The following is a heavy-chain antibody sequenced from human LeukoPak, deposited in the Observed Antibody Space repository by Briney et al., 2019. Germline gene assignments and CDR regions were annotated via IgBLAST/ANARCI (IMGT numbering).Heavy chain of an antibody. V-gene: IGHV3-23*01. Sequence: QPGGSLRLSCAASGFTFSSYAMSWVRQAPGEGLEWVSAISGSGDSTYYADSVKGQFTISRDNSKNTLYLQMNSLRAEDTAIYYCAKRGAEVGTTVAPGDYWGQGTLVTVSS. J-gene: IGHJ4*02. D-gene: IGHD1-26*01. CDR2: ISGSGDST. CDR1: GFTFSSYA. CDR3: AKRGAEVGTTVAPGDY.